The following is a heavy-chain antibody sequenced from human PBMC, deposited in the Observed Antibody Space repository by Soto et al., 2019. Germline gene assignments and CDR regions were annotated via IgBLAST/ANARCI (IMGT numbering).Heavy chain of an antibody. CDR1: GYTFVDYF. J-gene: IGHJ5*02. D-gene: IGHD6-6*01. V-gene: IGHV1-46*01. Sequence: ASVKVSCKTSGYTFVDYFIHWVRQAPGQGLEWMGIISLRHHSTSYAQKFQDRLSVTRDPSTSTAYMELSSLRSEDTAVYYCARETIAARPLGWFDPWGQGTLVTVSS. CDR3: ARETIAARPLGWFDP. CDR2: ISLRHHST.